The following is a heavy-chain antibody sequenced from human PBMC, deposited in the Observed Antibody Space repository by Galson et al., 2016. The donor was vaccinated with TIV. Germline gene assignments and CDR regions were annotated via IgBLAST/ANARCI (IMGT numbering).Heavy chain of an antibody. CDR1: GNTFINSW. V-gene: IGHV5-51*01. CDR2: IYFDDSET. Sequence: QSGAEVKKSGESLKISCKTSGNTFINSWIAWVRQMPGKGLECMGVIYFDDSETIYSSSFEGHVTISVDKSINTAYLHWNRLKASDSAMYYCARLGGGADCYSGVGKWGQGTLVTVAS. J-gene: IGHJ4*02. CDR3: ARLGGGADCYSGVGK. D-gene: IGHD2-21*01.